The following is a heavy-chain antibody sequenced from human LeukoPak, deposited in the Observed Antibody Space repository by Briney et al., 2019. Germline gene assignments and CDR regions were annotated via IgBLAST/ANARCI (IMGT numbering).Heavy chain of an antibody. CDR3: ARRLRIKGATRRGDGFDI. D-gene: IGHD1-26*01. J-gene: IGHJ3*02. V-gene: IGHV4-59*08. Sequence: SETLSLTCTVSGGSINSYYWSWIRQPPGKGLEWIGYIYNSGSTNYNPSLKSRVTISADTSKKQFSLKVSSVTAADTAVYFCARRLRIKGATRRGDGFDIWGQGTMVTVSS. CDR2: IYNSGST. CDR1: GGSINSYY.